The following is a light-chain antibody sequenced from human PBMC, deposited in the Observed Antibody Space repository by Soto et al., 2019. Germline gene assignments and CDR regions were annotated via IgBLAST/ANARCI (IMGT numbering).Light chain of an antibody. Sequence: QSALTQPASVSESPGQSITISCTGTSSDVGAYDYVSWYQQHPGKAPKLMIYDVSNRPSGVSNRFSGSKSGNTASLTISGLQAEDEAHYYCTSYTSSNSLVVFGGGNKLTVL. V-gene: IGLV2-14*03. CDR1: SSDVGAYDY. CDR3: TSYTSSNSLVV. CDR2: DVS. J-gene: IGLJ3*02.